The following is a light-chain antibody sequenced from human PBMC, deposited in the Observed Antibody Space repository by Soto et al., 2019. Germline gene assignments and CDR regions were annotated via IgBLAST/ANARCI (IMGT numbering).Light chain of an antibody. CDR1: QSVSTY. CDR2: DAS. Sequence: EIVLTQSPATLSLSPGERATLSCRASQSVSTYLGWYQQRPGQAPRLLIYDASNRATGIPARFSGSGSGTDCTLTISSLEPEEFAVYYCQQRSKLPLTFGGGTKVEIK. CDR3: QQRSKLPLT. V-gene: IGKV3-11*01. J-gene: IGKJ4*01.